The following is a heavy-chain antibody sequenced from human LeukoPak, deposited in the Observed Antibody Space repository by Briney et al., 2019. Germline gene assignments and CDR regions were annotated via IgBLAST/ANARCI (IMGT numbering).Heavy chain of an antibody. D-gene: IGHD6-13*01. Sequence: TGGSLRLSCAASGFTFSSYAMHWVRQAPGKGLEWVAVISYDGSNKYYADSVKGRFTISRDNSKNTLYLQMNSLRAEDTAVYYCAFCSSHGYYYYYYMDVWGKGTTVTVSS. CDR1: GFTFSSYA. V-gene: IGHV3-30*04. J-gene: IGHJ6*03. CDR2: ISYDGSNK. CDR3: AFCSSHGYYYYYYMDV.